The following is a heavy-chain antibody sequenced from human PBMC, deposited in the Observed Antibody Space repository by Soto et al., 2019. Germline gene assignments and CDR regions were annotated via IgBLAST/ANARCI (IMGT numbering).Heavy chain of an antibody. V-gene: IGHV3-23*01. CDR2: ISGSGGRP. CDR3: AKDLNSNYGKPDY. Sequence: GGSLRLSCAASGFTFSSYAMSWVRQAPGKGLEWVAIISGSGGRPYYADSVKGRFTNSRDNSKNTLYLQINSLRAEDTAVYYCAKDLNSNYGKPDYWGQGTLVTVSS. CDR1: GFTFSSYA. J-gene: IGHJ4*02. D-gene: IGHD1-7*01.